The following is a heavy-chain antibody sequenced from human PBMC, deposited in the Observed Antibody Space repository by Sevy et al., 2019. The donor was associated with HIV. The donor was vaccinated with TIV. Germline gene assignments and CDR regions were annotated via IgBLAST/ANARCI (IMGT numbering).Heavy chain of an antibody. CDR3: ARMYYYDSSGYYGY. CDR1: GYTFTSYG. J-gene: IGHJ4*02. D-gene: IGHD3-22*01. Sequence: ASVKVSCKASGYTFTSYGISWVRQPPGQGLEWMGWISAYNGNTNYAQKLQGRVTMTTDTSTSTAYMELRSLRSDDTAVYYCARMYYYDSSGYYGYWGQGTLVTVSS. CDR2: ISAYNGNT. V-gene: IGHV1-18*01.